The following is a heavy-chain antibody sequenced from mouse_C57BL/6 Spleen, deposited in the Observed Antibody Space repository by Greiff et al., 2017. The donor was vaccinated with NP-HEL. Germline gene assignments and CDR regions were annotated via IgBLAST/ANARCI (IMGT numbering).Heavy chain of an antibody. CDR3: ARHEDGYGSSYNWYFDV. CDR2: FYPGSGSI. Sequence: VQLQQSGAELVKPGASVKLSCKASGYTFTEYTIHWVKQRSGQGLEWIGWFYPGSGSIKYNEKFKDKATLTADKSSSTVYMELSRLTSEDSAVYFCARHEDGYGSSYNWYFDVWGTGTTVTVSS. D-gene: IGHD1-1*01. V-gene: IGHV1-62-2*01. J-gene: IGHJ1*03. CDR1: GYTFTEYT.